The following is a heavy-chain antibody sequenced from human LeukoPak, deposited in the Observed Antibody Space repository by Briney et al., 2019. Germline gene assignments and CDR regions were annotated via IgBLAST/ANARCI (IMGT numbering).Heavy chain of an antibody. CDR2: INPSGGST. J-gene: IGHJ4*02. CDR3: ARARYNWNPSDY. CDR1: GYTFTSYY. D-gene: IGHD1-20*01. V-gene: IGHV1-46*01. Sequence: ASVKVSCKASGYTFTSYYMHWVRQAPGQGLEWMRIINPSGGSTSYAQKFQGRVTMTRDTSTSTVYMELSSLRSEDTAVYYCARARYNWNPSDYWGQGTLVTVSS.